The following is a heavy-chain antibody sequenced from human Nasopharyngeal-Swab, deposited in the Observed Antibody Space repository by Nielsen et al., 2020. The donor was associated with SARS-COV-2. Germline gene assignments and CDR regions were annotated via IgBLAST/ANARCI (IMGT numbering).Heavy chain of an antibody. J-gene: IGHJ4*02. CDR3: TLSIAARPDY. CDR1: GFTFSNAW. V-gene: IGHV3-15*01. D-gene: IGHD6-6*01. CDR2: IKSKTDGGTT. Sequence: GESLKISCVASGFTFSNAWMSWVRQAPGKGLEWVGRIKSKTDGGTTDYAAPVKGRFTISRDDSKNTLYLQMNSLKTEDTAVYYCTLSIAARPDYWGQGTLVTVSS.